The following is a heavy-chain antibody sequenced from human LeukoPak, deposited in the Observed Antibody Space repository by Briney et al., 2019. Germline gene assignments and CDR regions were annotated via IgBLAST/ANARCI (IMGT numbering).Heavy chain of an antibody. CDR3: ARDRGAVAATWFDY. Sequence: EGSLRLSCAASGFTFSGYYMSWIRQAPGKGLEWVSCIGSSSSYTNYADSVKGRFTISRDNAKNSLYLQMDGLRAEDTAVYYCARDRGAVAATWFDYWGQGTLVTVSS. CDR2: IGSSSSYT. D-gene: IGHD6-19*01. CDR1: GFTFSGYY. V-gene: IGHV3-11*06. J-gene: IGHJ4*02.